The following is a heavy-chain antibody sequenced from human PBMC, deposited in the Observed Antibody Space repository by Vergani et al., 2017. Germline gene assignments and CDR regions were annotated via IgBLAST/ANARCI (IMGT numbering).Heavy chain of an antibody. V-gene: IGHV3-23*01. CDR2: SSGSGDSR. D-gene: IGHD6-19*01. CDR3: AKGYSSGWYGGACDY. CDR1: GFTFSSYA. Sequence: EVQLLESGGALVQPGGSLRLSCVASGFTFSSYAITWVRQAPGKGLEWVSASSGSGDSRYYADSVQGRFTISRDNSKNTLYLQMNNLRAEDTALYYCAKGYSSGWYGGACDYWGQGTLVTVSS. J-gene: IGHJ4*02.